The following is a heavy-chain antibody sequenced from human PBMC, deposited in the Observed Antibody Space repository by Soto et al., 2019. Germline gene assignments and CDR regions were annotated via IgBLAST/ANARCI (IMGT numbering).Heavy chain of an antibody. Sequence: GESLKISCKGFGYSFTSQWISWVRQMPGKGLEWMGRIDPTDSYANYSPSFQGHVTISADKSITTAYLQWSSLKASDTATYYCARHRWRAAAGDYYYHGMDVWDKGTTVTVSS. J-gene: IGHJ6*04. CDR2: IDPTDSYA. D-gene: IGHD6-13*01. V-gene: IGHV5-10-1*01. CDR3: ARHRWRAAAGDYYYHGMDV. CDR1: GYSFTSQW.